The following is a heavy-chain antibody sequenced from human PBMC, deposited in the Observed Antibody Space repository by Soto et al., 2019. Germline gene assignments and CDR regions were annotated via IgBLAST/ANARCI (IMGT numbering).Heavy chain of an antibody. D-gene: IGHD5-18*01. V-gene: IGHV3-7*03. CDR2: IKQDGSEK. CDR3: AREDVDTAMVYVMDV. J-gene: IGHJ6*02. CDR1: GFTFSSYW. Sequence: PGGSLRLSCAASGFTFSSYWMSWVRQAPGKGLEWVANIKQDGSEKYYVDSVKGRFTISRDNAKNSLYLQMNSLRAEDTAVYYCAREDVDTAMVYVMDVWGQGTMVTVSS.